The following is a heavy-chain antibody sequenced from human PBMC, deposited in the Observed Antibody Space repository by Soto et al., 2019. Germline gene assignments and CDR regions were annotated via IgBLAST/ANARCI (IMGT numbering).Heavy chain of an antibody. Sequence: SVKVSCKASGYTFINYDISWVLQATGQGLEWREWLNPGSGKTGYANKFQGRVTMTRDASTSTGHLELRSLTYNDTAVYYCARLGSSGTLNWFDPWGQGTLVIVSS. D-gene: IGHD1-26*01. CDR1: GYTFINYD. CDR3: ARLGSSGTLNWFDP. CDR2: LNPGSGKT. J-gene: IGHJ5*02. V-gene: IGHV1-8*02.